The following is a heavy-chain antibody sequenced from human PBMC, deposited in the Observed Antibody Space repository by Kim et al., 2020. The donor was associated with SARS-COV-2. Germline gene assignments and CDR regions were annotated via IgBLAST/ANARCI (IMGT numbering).Heavy chain of an antibody. V-gene: IGHV5-10-1*01. J-gene: IGHJ6*02. D-gene: IGHD4-17*01. CDR3: ARRNLRCGMDV. Sequence: TNYSPSFQGHVTISADKSISTAYLQWSSLKASDTAMYYCARRNLRCGMDVWGQGTTVTVSS. CDR2: T.